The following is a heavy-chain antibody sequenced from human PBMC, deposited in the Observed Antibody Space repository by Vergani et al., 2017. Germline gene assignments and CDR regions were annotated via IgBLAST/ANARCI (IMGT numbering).Heavy chain of an antibody. D-gene: IGHD4-17*01. CDR2: ISSSSSTI. V-gene: IGHV3-48*01. J-gene: IGHJ6*02. Sequence: EVHLVESGGGLVQPGGSLRLSCAASGFTFSSSSMNWVRQAPGKGLEWVSYISSSSSTIYYADSVKGRFTISRDNAKNSLYLQMNSLRAEDTAVYYCAGFPLTTVATGHTDYYYGMDVWGQGTTVTVSS. CDR1: GFTFSSSS. CDR3: AGFPLTTVATGHTDYYYGMDV.